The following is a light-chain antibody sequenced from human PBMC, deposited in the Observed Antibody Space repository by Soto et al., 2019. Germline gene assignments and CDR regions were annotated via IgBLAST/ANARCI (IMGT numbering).Light chain of an antibody. V-gene: IGLV1-40*01. CDR2: GNS. Sequence: QSVLTQPPSVSGAPRQSVTISCTGSSSNIGPAYDVHWYQQLPGTAPKLLIYGNSNRPSGVPDRFSGSKSGTSASLAINGLQAEDEAHYYCQSYDNSLSGSWVFGGGTKLTVL. CDR3: QSYDNSLSGSWV. CDR1: SSNIGPAYD. J-gene: IGLJ3*02.